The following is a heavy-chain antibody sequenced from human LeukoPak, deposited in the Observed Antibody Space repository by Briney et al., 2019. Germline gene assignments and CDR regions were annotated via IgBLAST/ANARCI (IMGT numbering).Heavy chain of an antibody. CDR3: AREPPPRDCSSPTCQGHYMDL. V-gene: IGHV3-23*01. D-gene: IGHD2-2*01. CDR2: ITGNGGTT. Sequence: GGSLRLSCAASGFTFSNYGMNWVRQAPGKGLEWVSGITGNGGTTYYADSVKGRFTISRDNSKNTVYLQMSSLRAEDTAVYYCAREPPPRDCSSPTCQGHYMDLWGKGTTVTISS. J-gene: IGHJ6*03. CDR1: GFTFSNYG.